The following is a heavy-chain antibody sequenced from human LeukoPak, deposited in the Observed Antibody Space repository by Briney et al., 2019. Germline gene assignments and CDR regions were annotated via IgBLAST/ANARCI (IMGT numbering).Heavy chain of an antibody. CDR3: AKAPRYYYDSSGYPYYFDY. D-gene: IGHD3-22*01. J-gene: IGHJ4*02. V-gene: IGHV3-23*01. Sequence: GGSLRLSCAASGFTFSSYAMNWVRQDPGKGLVWVPAISGSGGGTYYSDSVKGRFTISRDNSKNTLYLQMNSLRAEDTAVYYCAKAPRYYYDSSGYPYYFDYWGQGTLVTVSS. CDR1: GFTFSSYA. CDR2: ISGSGGGT.